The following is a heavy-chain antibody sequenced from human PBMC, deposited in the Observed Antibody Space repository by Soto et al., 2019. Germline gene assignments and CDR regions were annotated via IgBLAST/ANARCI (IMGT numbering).Heavy chain of an antibody. V-gene: IGHV4-31*03. CDR2: IYYSGST. CDR3: ASGQTYYDFWSGPTYYYGMDV. J-gene: IGHJ6*02. Sequence: SETLSLTCTVSGGSISSGGYYWSWIRQHPGKGLEWIGYIYYSGSTYYNPSLKSRVTISVDTSKNQFSLKLSSVTAADTAVYYCASGQTYYDFWSGPTYYYGMDVWGQGTTVTVSS. CDR1: GGSISSGGYY. D-gene: IGHD3-3*01.